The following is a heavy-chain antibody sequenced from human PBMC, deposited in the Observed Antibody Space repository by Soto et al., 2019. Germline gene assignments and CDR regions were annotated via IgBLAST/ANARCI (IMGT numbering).Heavy chain of an antibody. Sequence: SETLSLTCAVSGYSISSGYYWGWIRQPPGKGLEWIGSIYHSGSTYYNPSLKSRVTISVDTSKNQFSLKLSSVTAADTAVYYCARGRVYSGYDYYFDHWGQGTLVTVSS. CDR1: GYSISSGYY. J-gene: IGHJ4*02. D-gene: IGHD5-12*01. V-gene: IGHV4-38-2*01. CDR2: IYHSGST. CDR3: ARGRVYSGYDYYFDH.